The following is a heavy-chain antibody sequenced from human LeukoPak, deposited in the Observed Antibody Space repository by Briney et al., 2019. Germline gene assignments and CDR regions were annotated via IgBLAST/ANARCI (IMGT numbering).Heavy chain of an antibody. D-gene: IGHD6-13*01. J-gene: IGHJ4*02. CDR3: VMYSRADY. Sequence: HTGGSLRLSCAASGFTFNNYWIHWVRQVPGKGLVWVSRINSDGSSTSYADSVKGRFTISRDNAKNSLYLQMNSLRAEDTAVYYCVMYSRADYWGQGTLVTVSS. V-gene: IGHV3-74*01. CDR1: GFTFNNYW. CDR2: INSDGSST.